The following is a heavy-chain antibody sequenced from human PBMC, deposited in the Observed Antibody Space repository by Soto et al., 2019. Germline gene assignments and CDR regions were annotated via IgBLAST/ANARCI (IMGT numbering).Heavy chain of an antibody. CDR2: ITPVFGTA. D-gene: IGHD4-17*01. CDR3: ARGHEYGGNSDAFDI. CDR1: GGTFSTSS. J-gene: IGHJ3*02. V-gene: IGHV1-69*14. Sequence: QVHLVQSGAEVKKHGSSVKVSCKASGGTFSTSSINWLRQAPGQRPEWMGNITPVFGTADYAQKFRDRVTITADKSTNTVYMELRRLFSEDAAVYYCARGHEYGGNSDAFDIWGQGTVVTVSS.